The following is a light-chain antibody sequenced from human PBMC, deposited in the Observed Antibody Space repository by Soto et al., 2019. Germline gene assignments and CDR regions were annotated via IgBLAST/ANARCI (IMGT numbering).Light chain of an antibody. V-gene: IGKV3-15*01. CDR1: QYVSTN. CDR2: GAS. CDR3: QKYNTAPQT. Sequence: EVVMTQSPDTLSVSPGERATLSCRASQYVSTNLAWYQQRPGQAPRLLIYGASTRATGIPARFSGSGSGTDFTLTISSLQPEDVATYYCQKYNTAPQTFGQGTKVEIK. J-gene: IGKJ1*01.